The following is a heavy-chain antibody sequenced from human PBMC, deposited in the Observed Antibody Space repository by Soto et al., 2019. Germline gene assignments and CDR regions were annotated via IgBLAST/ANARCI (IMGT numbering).Heavy chain of an antibody. Sequence: GGSLRLSCAASGFTFSDYYMSWIRQAPGKGLEWVSYISSSGRTIYCADSVKGRFTISKDNAKNSLYLQMNSLRAEDTAVYYCARFRVYSTSSPLDYWGQGTLVTVSS. D-gene: IGHD6-6*01. J-gene: IGHJ4*02. CDR2: ISSSGRTI. CDR3: ARFRVYSTSSPLDY. CDR1: GFTFSDYY. V-gene: IGHV3-11*01.